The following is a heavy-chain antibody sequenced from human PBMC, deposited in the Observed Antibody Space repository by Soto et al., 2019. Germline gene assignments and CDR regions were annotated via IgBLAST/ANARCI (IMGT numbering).Heavy chain of an antibody. Sequence: SETLSLTCTVSGGSISSYYGSWIRQPPGKGLEWIGYIYYSGSTNYNPSLKSRVTISVDTSKNQFSLKLSSVTAADTAVYYCASLKSGGTAFDYWGQGNLLTVSS. CDR1: GGSISSYY. CDR2: IYYSGST. CDR3: ASLKSGGTAFDY. V-gene: IGHV4-59*08. J-gene: IGHJ4*02. D-gene: IGHD1-1*01.